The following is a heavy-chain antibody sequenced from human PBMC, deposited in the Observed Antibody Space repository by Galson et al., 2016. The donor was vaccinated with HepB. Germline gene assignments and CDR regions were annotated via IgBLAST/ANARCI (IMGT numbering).Heavy chain of an antibody. D-gene: IGHD4-17*01. CDR2: SGSDGST. CDR3: AKFSKGDGDYFFDF. Sequence: SLRLSCAASGFTFSTHGMHWVRQAPGKGLEWVSFSGSDGSTYYADSVKGRFTISRDNSKDTLYLQMSSLRADDTAVYFCAKFSKGDGDYFFDFWGQGTLVTVSS. CDR1: GFTFSTHG. J-gene: IGHJ4*02. V-gene: IGHV3-23*01.